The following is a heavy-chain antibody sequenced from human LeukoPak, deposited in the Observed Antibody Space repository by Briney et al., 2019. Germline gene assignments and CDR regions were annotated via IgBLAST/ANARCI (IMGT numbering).Heavy chain of an antibody. Sequence: GGSLRLSCAASGFTFSDYYMSWTRQAPGKGLEWVSYISSSGRSIDYADSVKGRFTISRDNAKNSLYLQMNSLRAEDTAVYYCARDSLQSTNWGQGTLVTVSS. CDR2: ISSSGRSI. CDR1: GFTFSDYY. D-gene: IGHD4-11*01. CDR3: ARDSLQSTN. V-gene: IGHV3-11*04. J-gene: IGHJ4*02.